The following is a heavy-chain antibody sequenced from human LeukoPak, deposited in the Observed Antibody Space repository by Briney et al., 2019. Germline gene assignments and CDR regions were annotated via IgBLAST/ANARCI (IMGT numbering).Heavy chain of an antibody. CDR1: GFTFSSYS. Sequence: GGSLRLSCAASGFTFSSYSMNWVRQAPGKGLEWGSSISSSSSYIYYADSVKGRFTISRDNAKNSLYLQMNSLRAEDTAVYYCARVGGYDPYYYYGMDVWGQGTTVTVSS. V-gene: IGHV3-21*01. J-gene: IGHJ6*02. CDR2: ISSSSSYI. CDR3: ARVGGYDPYYYYGMDV. D-gene: IGHD5-12*01.